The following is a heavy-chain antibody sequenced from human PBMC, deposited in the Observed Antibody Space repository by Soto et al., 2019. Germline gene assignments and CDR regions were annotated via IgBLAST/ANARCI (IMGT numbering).Heavy chain of an antibody. J-gene: IGHJ3*02. V-gene: IGHV3-66*01. CDR1: GFTVSSNY. CDR3: ARDPPLGYCSSTSCPSAFDI. Sequence: EVQLVESGGGLVQPGGSLRLSCAASGFTVSSNYMSWVRQAPGKGLEWVSVIYSGGSTYYADSVKGRFTISRDNSKNTLYLQMNSLRAEDTAVYYCARDPPLGYCSSTSCPSAFDIWGQGTMVTAAS. D-gene: IGHD2-2*01. CDR2: IYSGGST.